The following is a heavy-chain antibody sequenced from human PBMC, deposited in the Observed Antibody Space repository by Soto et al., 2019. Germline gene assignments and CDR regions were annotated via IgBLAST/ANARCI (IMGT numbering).Heavy chain of an antibody. CDR2: IYYSGST. J-gene: IGHJ4*02. CDR3: ARGVYGDYVTPFDY. Sequence: SETLSLTCTVSGGSISSYYWSWIRQPPGKGLEWIGYIYYSGSTNYNPSLKSRVTISVDTSKNQFSLKLSSVTAADTAVYYCARGVYGDYVTPFDYWGQGTLVTVSS. V-gene: IGHV4-59*01. CDR1: GGSISSYY. D-gene: IGHD4-17*01.